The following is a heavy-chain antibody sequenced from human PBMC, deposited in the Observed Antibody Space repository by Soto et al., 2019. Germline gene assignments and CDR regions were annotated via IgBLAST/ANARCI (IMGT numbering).Heavy chain of an antibody. CDR2: IIPILGIA. CDR3: GRGGGDGSGYAFDI. CDR1: GGTFSSYT. V-gene: IGHV1-69*02. Sequence: QVQLVQSGAEVKKPGSSVKVSCKASGGTFSSYTISWVRQAPGQGLEWMGRIIPILGIANYAQKFQGRVTITADKSTSTAYRELSSVRSEDRAVYYCGRGGGDGSGYAFDIWGQGTMVTVSS. J-gene: IGHJ3*02. D-gene: IGHD3-10*01.